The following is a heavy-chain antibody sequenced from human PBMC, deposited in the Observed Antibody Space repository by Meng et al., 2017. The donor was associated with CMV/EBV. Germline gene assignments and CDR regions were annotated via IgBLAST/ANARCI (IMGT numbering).Heavy chain of an antibody. CDR3: AKEGRGIFGVVMARPPDFDY. CDR2: NSGSGGST. CDR1: LSSCA. J-gene: IGHJ4*02. Sequence: LSSCARGWVRRAQGKGVEWVSGNSGSGGSTYYASTVRSRVTLCRDDSKNTLYLQMNILGAEDTAVYYCAKEGRGIFGVVMARPPDFDYWGQGTLVTVSS. V-gene: IGHV3-23*01. D-gene: IGHD3-3*01.